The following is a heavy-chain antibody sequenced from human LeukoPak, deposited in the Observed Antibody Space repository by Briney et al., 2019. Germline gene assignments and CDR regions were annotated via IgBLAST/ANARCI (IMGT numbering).Heavy chain of an antibody. Sequence: PSETLSLTCTVSGGSISSSSYYWGWIRQPPGKGLEWIGTIYYSGSTYYNPSLKSRVTISVDTSKNQFSLKLTSVTAADTAVYYCARAGYCSSTSCYKTNWFDPWGQGTLVTVSS. D-gene: IGHD2-2*02. CDR1: GGSISSSSYY. CDR2: IYYSGST. CDR3: ARAGYCSSTSCYKTNWFDP. V-gene: IGHV4-39*07. J-gene: IGHJ5*02.